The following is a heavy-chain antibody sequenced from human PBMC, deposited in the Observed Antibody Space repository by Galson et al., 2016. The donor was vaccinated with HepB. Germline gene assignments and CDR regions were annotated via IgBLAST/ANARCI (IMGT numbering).Heavy chain of an antibody. D-gene: IGHD1-26*01. V-gene: IGHV5-51*01. CDR2: IYPGDPDT. CDR1: GYSFNTYW. J-gene: IGHJ4*02. Sequence: QSGAEVKKPGESLKISCKASGYSFNTYWIGWVRQVPGKGLEWVGIIYPGDPDTRYSPSFQGQVTISADRSISTAYLQWSSVKASDTAMYYCARRKSYAPAYWGQGTLVTVSS. CDR3: ARRKSYAPAY.